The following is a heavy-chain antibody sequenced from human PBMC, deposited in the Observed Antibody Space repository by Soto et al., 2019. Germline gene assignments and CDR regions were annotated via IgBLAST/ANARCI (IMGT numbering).Heavy chain of an antibody. CDR3: ASACSGGSCYSSLYYGMDV. CDR2: IVVGSGNT. Sequence: ASVKVSCKASGFTFTSSAMQWVRQARGQRLEWIGWIVVGSGNTNYAQKLQGRVTMTTDTSTSTAYMELRSLRSDDTAVYYCASACSGGSCYSSLYYGMDVWGQGTTVTVSS. J-gene: IGHJ6*02. CDR1: GFTFTSSA. V-gene: IGHV1-58*02. D-gene: IGHD2-15*01.